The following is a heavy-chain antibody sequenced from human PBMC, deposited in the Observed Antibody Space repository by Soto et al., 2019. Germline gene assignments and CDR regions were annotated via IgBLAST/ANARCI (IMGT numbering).Heavy chain of an antibody. J-gene: IGHJ5*02. CDR1: GYTLTELS. V-gene: IGHV1-24*01. CDR2: FNPEDGET. Sequence: ASVKVSCKVSGYTLTELSMHWVRQAPGKGLEWMGGFNPEDGETIYAQKFQGRVTMTEDTSTDTAYMELSSLRSEDTAVYYCARVGPLYYYDSSGYYYPWGQGTLVNVSS. CDR3: ARVGPLYYYDSSGYYYP. D-gene: IGHD3-22*01.